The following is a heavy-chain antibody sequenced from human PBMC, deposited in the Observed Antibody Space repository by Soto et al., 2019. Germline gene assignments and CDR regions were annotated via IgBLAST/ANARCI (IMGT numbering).Heavy chain of an antibody. V-gene: IGHV1-8*02. CDR1: GYTFTNND. J-gene: IGHJ5*02. Sequence: VASVKVSCKASGYTFTNNDASWVRQATGQGLEWMGWMNPGSGDTGYAQKFQGRVTMTRDISIATAYMELNSLTSEDTAIYYCARMESFGSLNWFDPWGQGTLVTVSS. CDR2: MNPGSGDT. CDR3: ARMESFGSLNWFDP. D-gene: IGHD5-18*01.